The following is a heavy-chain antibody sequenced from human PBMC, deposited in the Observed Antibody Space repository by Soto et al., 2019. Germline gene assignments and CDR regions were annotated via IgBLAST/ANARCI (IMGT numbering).Heavy chain of an antibody. V-gene: IGHV3-53*02. CDR1: GFSVSRNY. J-gene: IGHJ4*02. CDR3: ARGPGRL. CDR2: VYSGGAT. Sequence: QLVETGGGLIQPGTSLKLSCAASGFSVSRNYMTWVRQAPGKGLEWGSFVYSGGATFYADSVKGRFILSRDDSTNTMYRQMNNLSAEDTAVYYCARGPGRLWGRGTLVTVAP. D-gene: IGHD3-10*01.